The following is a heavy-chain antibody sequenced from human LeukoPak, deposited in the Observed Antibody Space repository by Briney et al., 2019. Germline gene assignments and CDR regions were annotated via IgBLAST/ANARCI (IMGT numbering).Heavy chain of an antibody. CDR3: TTAYCGGDCYWPDY. CDR1: GITFNNAW. CDR2: IKSKTDGGTT. J-gene: IGHJ4*02. D-gene: IGHD2-21*01. Sequence: GGSLRLSCAASGITFNNAWMSWVRQAPGKGLEWVGRIKSKTDGGTTDYAAPVKGRFTISRDDSKNTLYLQMNSLKTEDTGVYFCTTAYCGGDCYWPDYWGQGTLVTVSS. V-gene: IGHV3-15*01.